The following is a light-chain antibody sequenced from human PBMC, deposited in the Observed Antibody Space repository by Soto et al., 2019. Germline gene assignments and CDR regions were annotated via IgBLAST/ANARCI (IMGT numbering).Light chain of an antibody. V-gene: IGKV3-15*01. J-gene: IGKJ2*01. CDR1: QSVSSN. CDR2: GAS. Sequence: EIVMTQSPATLSVSPGERATLSCRASQSVSSNLAWYQQKRGQAPRLLIYGASTRATGIPARFSGSGSGTEFTLTISSLQSEDFAVYYCQQYNNWPPMYTFRQGTKLEIK. CDR3: QQYNNWPPMYT.